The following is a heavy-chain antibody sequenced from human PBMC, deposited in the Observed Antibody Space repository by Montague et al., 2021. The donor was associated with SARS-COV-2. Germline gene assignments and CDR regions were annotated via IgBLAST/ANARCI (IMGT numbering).Heavy chain of an antibody. V-gene: IGHV4-34*01. CDR3: ARWDPQTLTLIGLRGKSASDY. CDR2: INLSGTT. J-gene: IGHJ4*02. D-gene: IGHD4-23*01. Sequence: SETLSLTCAVYGGSFSGYYWTWIRQSPGKGLEWIAEINLSGTTNYNFNTSPRSRVTISVDTSKSQFSLKLSSVTAADTGVYYCARWDPQTLTLIGLRGKSASDYWGQGTLVTVSA. CDR1: GGSFSGYY.